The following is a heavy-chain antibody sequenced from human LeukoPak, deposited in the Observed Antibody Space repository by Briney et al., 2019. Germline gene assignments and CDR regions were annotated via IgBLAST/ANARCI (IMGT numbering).Heavy chain of an antibody. CDR1: GFTFSDYA. V-gene: IGHV3-23*01. D-gene: IGHD2-8*01. CDR3: AKEGSVRSNGICRYFDY. CDR2: INDSGGRT. J-gene: IGHJ4*02. Sequence: PGGSLRLSCAASGFTFSDYAMTWVRQAPGKGREGGSVINDSGGRTFYADSVRGRFTISRDNAKNSLYLQMNSLKPGDTALYFCAKEGSVRSNGICRYFDYWGQGTPVTVSS.